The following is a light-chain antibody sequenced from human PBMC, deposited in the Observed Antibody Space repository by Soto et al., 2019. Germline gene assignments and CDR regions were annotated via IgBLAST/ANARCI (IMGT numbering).Light chain of an antibody. CDR3: MCYAGGNNWV. V-gene: IGLV2-8*01. Sequence: QSVLTQPPSASGSPGQSVTISCTGTSSDVGTHGYVSWYQQHAGKAPKIMIYDVTKRPSGVPDRFSGSKSANTASLTVSGLQAEDEADYYCMCYAGGNNWVFGGGTKLTVL. CDR1: SSDVGTHGY. J-gene: IGLJ3*02. CDR2: DVT.